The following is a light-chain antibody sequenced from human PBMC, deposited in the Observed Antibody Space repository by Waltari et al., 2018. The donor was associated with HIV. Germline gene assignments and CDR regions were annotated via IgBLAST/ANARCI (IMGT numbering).Light chain of an antibody. V-gene: IGKV1-NL1*01. CDR2: GAF. J-gene: IGKJ4*01. CDR3: QQYYGVPLT. Sequence: DIQMTQSPSSLSASIVDTVSIPCQASQVTSNSVSWFQQQPGKGPKLLGHGAFILQRVVPARFRGSGSGTHYTLTTSGLQAEDFATYFCQQYYGVPLTFGGGTRVDI. CDR1: QVTSNS.